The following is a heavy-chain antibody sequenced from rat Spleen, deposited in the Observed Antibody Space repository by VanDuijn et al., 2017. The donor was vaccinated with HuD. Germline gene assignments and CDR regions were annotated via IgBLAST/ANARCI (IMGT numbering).Heavy chain of an antibody. Sequence: EVPLVESGGGVVQPGRSLKLSGAASGLTFSNSHMAWVRQAPTKGLEGVTYISTGGGSYYRDSVKGRFTISSDNAESTVYLQMDSLRSEYTATYYCTTGVYPGNFDYWGQGVMVTVSS. D-gene: IGHD1-4*01. CDR2: ISTGGGS. J-gene: IGHJ2*01. CDR1: GLTFSNSH. V-gene: IGHV5-27*01. CDR3: TTGVYPGNFDY.